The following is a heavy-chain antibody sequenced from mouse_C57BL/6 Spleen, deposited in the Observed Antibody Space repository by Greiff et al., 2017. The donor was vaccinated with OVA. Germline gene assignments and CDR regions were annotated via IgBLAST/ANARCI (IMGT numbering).Heavy chain of an antibody. CDR2: ISYDGSN. J-gene: IGHJ2*01. D-gene: IGHD2-1*01. V-gene: IGHV3-6*01. CDR1: GYSITSGYS. CDR3: ARDGNLYFDY. Sequence: ESGPGLVKPSQSLSLTCSVTGYSITSGYSWNWIRQFPGNKLEWMGYISYDGSNNYNPSLKNRISITRDTSKNQFFLKLNSVTTEDTATYYCARDGNLYFDYWGQGTTLTVSS.